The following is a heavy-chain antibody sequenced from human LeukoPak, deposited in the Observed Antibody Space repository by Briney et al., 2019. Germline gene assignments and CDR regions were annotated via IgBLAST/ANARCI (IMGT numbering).Heavy chain of an antibody. CDR1: GFTVSSNY. Sequence: GGSLRLSCAASGFTVSSNYMSWVRQAPGKGLEWVSVIYSGGSTYYADSVKGRFTIMRDNSKNTLYLQMNSLRAEDTGVYYCARDSYYYDSSGYPYYYYDYYGMDVWGQGTTVTVSS. V-gene: IGHV3-53*01. J-gene: IGHJ6*02. CDR3: ARDSYYYDSSGYPYYYYDYYGMDV. D-gene: IGHD3-22*01. CDR2: IYSGGST.